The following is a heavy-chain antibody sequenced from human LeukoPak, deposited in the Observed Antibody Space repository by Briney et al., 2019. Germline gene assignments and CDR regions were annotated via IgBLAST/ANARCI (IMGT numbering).Heavy chain of an antibody. Sequence: GGSLRLSCAASGFTFGDYYMTWIRQAPGKGREWLSFISSRGDSLYYADSVRGRFTISRDNANNSLFLQMHSLTADDTAVYYCAREVVIVPDYFYYGLDVWGQGTTVSVSS. CDR2: ISSRGDSL. D-gene: IGHD2/OR15-2a*01. CDR3: AREVVIVPDYFYYGLDV. J-gene: IGHJ6*02. V-gene: IGHV3-11*01. CDR1: GFTFGDYY.